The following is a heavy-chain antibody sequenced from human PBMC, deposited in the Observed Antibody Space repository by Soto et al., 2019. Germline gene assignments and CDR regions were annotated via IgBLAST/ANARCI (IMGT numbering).Heavy chain of an antibody. CDR2: IYYSGST. CDR3: ERLSMVTMRGWFDP. J-gene: IGHJ5*02. Sequence: SETLSLTCTVSGGSISSSSYYWGWIRQPPGKGLEWIGSIYYSGSTYYNPSLKSRVTISVDTSKNQFSLKLSSVTAADTAVHHCERLSMVTMRGWFDPWGQGTLVTVS. D-gene: IGHD5-18*01. CDR1: GGSISSSSYY. V-gene: IGHV4-39*01.